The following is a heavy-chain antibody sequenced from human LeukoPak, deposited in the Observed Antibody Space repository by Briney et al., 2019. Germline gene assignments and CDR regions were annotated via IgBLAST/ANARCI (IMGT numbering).Heavy chain of an antibody. CDR1: GFTFSSYG. V-gene: IGHV3-30*18. CDR3: AKDDYFDY. CDR2: ISYDGSNK. Sequence: SLRLSCAASGFTFSSYGMHWVRQAPGKGLEWVAVISYDGSNKYYADSVKGRFTISRDNSKNTPYLQMNSLRAEDTAVYYCAKDDYFDYWGQGTLVTVSS. J-gene: IGHJ4*02.